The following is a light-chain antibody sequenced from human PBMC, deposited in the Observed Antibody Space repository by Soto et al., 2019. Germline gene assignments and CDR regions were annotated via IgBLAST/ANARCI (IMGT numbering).Light chain of an antibody. CDR1: SSDVGSYNL. CDR2: EGS. Sequence: QSALTQPASVSGSPGQSITISCTGTSSDVGSYNLVSWYQQHPGKAPKLMIYEGSKRPSGVSNRFSGSKSGNTASLTISGLQAEDEADYYCCSYAGSSTFHVVFGGGNQLTVL. CDR3: CSYAGSSTFHVV. J-gene: IGLJ2*01. V-gene: IGLV2-23*03.